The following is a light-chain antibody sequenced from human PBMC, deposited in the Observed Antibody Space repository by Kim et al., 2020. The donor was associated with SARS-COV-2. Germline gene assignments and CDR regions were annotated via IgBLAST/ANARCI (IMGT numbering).Light chain of an antibody. J-gene: IGKJ5*01. CDR2: DAS. CDR1: QSVSSY. V-gene: IGKV3-11*01. Sequence: LSPGEKATLSRRASQSVSSYLAWYQQKPGQAPRLLLYDASNRATGIPARFSGSGSGTDFTLTISSLEPEDFAVYYCQQRSNWPITFGQGTRLEIK. CDR3: QQRSNWPIT.